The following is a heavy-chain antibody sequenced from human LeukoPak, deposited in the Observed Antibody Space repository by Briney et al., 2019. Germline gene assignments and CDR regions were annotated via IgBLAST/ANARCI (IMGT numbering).Heavy chain of an antibody. Sequence: GESLKLSCKGSGYSFTSYWIGWVRQMPGKGLEWMGIISPAASDTTYSSSFQGQVTISDDKSVSTAYRQWSSLKASDTAIYYGARQPMAGAGNDFDYWGQGTLVTVSS. CDR3: ARQPMAGAGNDFDY. V-gene: IGHV5-51*01. J-gene: IGHJ4*02. CDR2: ISPAASDT. D-gene: IGHD6-19*01. CDR1: GYSFTSYW.